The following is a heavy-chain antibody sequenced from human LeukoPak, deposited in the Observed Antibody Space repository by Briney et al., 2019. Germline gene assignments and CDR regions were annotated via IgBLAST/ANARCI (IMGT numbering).Heavy chain of an antibody. J-gene: IGHJ4*02. Sequence: SETLSLTCTVSGGSISSYYWSWIRQPAGKGLEWIGRIYTSGSTNYNPSLKSRVTMSVDTSKNQFSLKLSSVTAADTAVYYCARDGPYYYDSSGSFDYWGQGTLVTVSS. D-gene: IGHD3-22*01. CDR3: ARDGPYYYDSSGSFDY. V-gene: IGHV4-4*07. CDR2: IYTSGST. CDR1: GGSISSYY.